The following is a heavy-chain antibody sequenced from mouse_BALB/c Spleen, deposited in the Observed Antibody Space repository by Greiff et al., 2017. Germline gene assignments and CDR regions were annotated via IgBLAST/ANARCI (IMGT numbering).Heavy chain of an antibody. CDR1: GFTFSSYG. Sequence: EVKLVESGGGLVQPGGSLKLSCAASGFTFSSYGMSWVRQTPDKRLELVATINSNGGSTYYPDSVKGRFTISRDNAKNTLYLQMSSLKSEDTAMYYCARDLLRSAWFAYWGQGTLVTVSA. CDR2: INSNGGST. D-gene: IGHD1-1*01. CDR3: ARDLLRSAWFAY. J-gene: IGHJ3*01. V-gene: IGHV5-6-3*01.